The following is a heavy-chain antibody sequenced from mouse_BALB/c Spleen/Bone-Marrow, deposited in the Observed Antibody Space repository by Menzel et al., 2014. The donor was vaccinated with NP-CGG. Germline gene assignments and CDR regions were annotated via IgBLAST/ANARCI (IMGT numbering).Heavy chain of an antibody. J-gene: IGHJ4*01. V-gene: IGHV5-6*01. D-gene: IGHD1-3*01. CDR3: ARLTPDYAMDY. CDR2: ISSGGSYT. Sequence: EVQGVESGGDLVKPGGSLKLSCAAFGFTFSNYGMSWARQTPDKRLEWVATISSGGSYTYFPDSVKGRFTISRDNAKNTLYLQMNSLKSEDAAMYYCARLTPDYAMDYWGQGTSVTVSS. CDR1: GFTFSNYG.